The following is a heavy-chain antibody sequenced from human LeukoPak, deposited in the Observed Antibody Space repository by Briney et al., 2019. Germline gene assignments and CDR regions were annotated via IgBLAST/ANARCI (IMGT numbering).Heavy chain of an antibody. D-gene: IGHD4-23*01. CDR3: ARDPIGYGGNSGVSGANRKDWYFDL. V-gene: IGHV3-48*02. J-gene: IGHJ2*01. Sequence: PAGSLTLSGAAARFTFSSYSMNWDRPAQGKGLEWVSCTSSSISNRYHEASVKGRFTISRDHGKNSLYLQMNSLRDEDAAVYYGARDPIGYGGNSGVSGANRKDWYFDLWGRGTLVTVAS. CDR1: RFTFSSYS. CDR2: TSSSISNR.